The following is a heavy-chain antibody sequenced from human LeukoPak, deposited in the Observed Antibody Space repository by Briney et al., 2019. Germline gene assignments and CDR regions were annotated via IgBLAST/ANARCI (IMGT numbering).Heavy chain of an antibody. D-gene: IGHD3-22*01. Sequence: ASVKVSCKASGYTFTSYYMHWVRQAPGQGLEWMGIINPSGGSTSYAQKFQGRVTITADESTSTAYMELSSLRSEDTAVYYCARAVPRDYYDSSGYPETFDIWGQGTMVTVSS. CDR3: ARAVPRDYYDSSGYPETFDI. V-gene: IGHV1-46*01. CDR1: GYTFTSYY. J-gene: IGHJ3*02. CDR2: INPSGGST.